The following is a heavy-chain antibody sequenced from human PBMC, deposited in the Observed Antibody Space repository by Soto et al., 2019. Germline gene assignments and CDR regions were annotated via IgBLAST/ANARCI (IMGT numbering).Heavy chain of an antibody. J-gene: IGHJ5*02. CDR3: ARASPTVISNWFDP. CDR2: IYYSGST. Sequence: SETLSLTCTVSGGTISSGDYYWSWIRQPPGKGLEWIGYIYYSGSTYYNPSLKSRVTISVDTSKNQFSLKLSSVTAADTAVYYCARASPTVISNWFDPWGQGTLVTVSS. CDR1: GGTISSGDYY. D-gene: IGHD4-17*01. V-gene: IGHV4-30-4*01.